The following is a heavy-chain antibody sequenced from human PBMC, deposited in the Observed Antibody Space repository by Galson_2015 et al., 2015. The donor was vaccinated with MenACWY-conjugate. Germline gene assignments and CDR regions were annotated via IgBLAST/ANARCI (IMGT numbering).Heavy chain of an antibody. J-gene: IGHJ6*02. CDR1: GYSFTNYW. Sequence: QSGAEVKKPGESLKISCTGSGYSFTNYWIGWVRQMPGKGLEWMGLISPGDSNIRYSPPFQGQVTISADKSISTAYLQWYSLKASDTAIYYCARHPSGGRGMDVWGRGTPVTVSS. CDR3: ARHPSGGRGMDV. CDR2: ISPGDSNI. V-gene: IGHV5-51*01. D-gene: IGHD1-26*01.